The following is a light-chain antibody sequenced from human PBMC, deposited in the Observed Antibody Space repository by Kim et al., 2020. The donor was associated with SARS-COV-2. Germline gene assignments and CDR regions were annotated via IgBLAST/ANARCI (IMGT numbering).Light chain of an antibody. CDR1: SSNIGRNT. Sequence: ELTQPPSASGTPGQRVTISCSGSSSNIGRNTVNWYQQLPGTAPKLLIYSSNQRPSGVPDRFSGSKSGTSASLAISGLQSEDESDYYCAAWDDSLSGWVFGGGPELTVL. V-gene: IGLV1-44*01. CDR3: AAWDDSLSGWV. J-gene: IGLJ3*02. CDR2: SSN.